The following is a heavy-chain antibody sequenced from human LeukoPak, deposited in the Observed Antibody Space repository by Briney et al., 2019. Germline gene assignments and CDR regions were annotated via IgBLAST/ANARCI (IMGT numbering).Heavy chain of an antibody. J-gene: IGHJ4*02. Sequence: ASVKVSCKASGYTFTGYYMHWVRQAPGQGLEWMGWINPNSGGTNYAQKFQGRVTMTRDTSISTAYMELSRLRSDDTAVYYCAYTAVAGTLSFDYWGQGTLVTVSS. CDR3: AYTAVAGTLSFDY. D-gene: IGHD6-19*01. CDR2: INPNSGGT. V-gene: IGHV1-2*02. CDR1: GYTFTGYY.